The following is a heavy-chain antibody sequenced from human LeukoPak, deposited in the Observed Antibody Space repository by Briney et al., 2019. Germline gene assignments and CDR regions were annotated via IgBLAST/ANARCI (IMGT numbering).Heavy chain of an antibody. CDR3: AGDSPWFGQGGYFDY. D-gene: IGHD3-10*01. CDR1: GGTFSSYA. CDR2: IIPIFGTA. Sequence: GSSAKVSCKASGGTFSSYAISWVQQAPGQGLEWMGRIIPIFGTANYAQKFQGRVTITTDESTSTAYMELSSLRSEDTAVYYCAGDSPWFGQGGYFDYWGQGTLVTVSS. V-gene: IGHV1-69*05. J-gene: IGHJ4*02.